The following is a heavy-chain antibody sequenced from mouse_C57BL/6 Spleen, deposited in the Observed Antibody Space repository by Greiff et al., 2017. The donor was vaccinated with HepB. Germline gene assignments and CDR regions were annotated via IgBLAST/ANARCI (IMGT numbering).Heavy chain of an antibody. CDR3: ARDSGYYSNVNWYFDV. CDR1: GFTFSDYY. J-gene: IGHJ1*03. D-gene: IGHD2-12*01. CDR2: INYDGSST. V-gene: IGHV5-16*01. Sequence: EVMLVESEGGLVQPGSSMKLSCTASGFTFSDYYMAWVRQVPEKGLEWVANINYDGSSTYYLDSLKSRFIISRDNAKNILYLQMSSLKSEDTATYYCARDSGYYSNVNWYFDVWGTGTTVTVSS.